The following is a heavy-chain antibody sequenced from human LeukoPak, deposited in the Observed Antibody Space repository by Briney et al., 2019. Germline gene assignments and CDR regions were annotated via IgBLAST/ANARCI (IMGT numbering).Heavy chain of an antibody. CDR1: GGSISSSSYY. CDR2: IYYSGST. D-gene: IGHD1-26*01. V-gene: IGHV4-39*07. J-gene: IGHJ4*02. Sequence: SETLSLTCTVSGGSISSSSYYWGWIRQPPGKGLEWIGSIYYSGSTYYNPSLKSRVTISVDTSKNQFSLKLSSVTAADTAVYYCARDGGGSYINYWGQGTLVTVSS. CDR3: ARDGGGSYINY.